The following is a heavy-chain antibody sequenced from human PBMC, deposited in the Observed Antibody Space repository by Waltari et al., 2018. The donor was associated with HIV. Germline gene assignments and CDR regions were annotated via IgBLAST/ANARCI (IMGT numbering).Heavy chain of an antibody. D-gene: IGHD2-15*01. CDR3: ARDQPTLRYCSGGSCGFQH. V-gene: IGHV1-18*01. J-gene: IGHJ1*01. Sequence: QVQLVQSGAEVKKPGASVKVSCKASGYTFTSYGISWVRQAPGQGLEWMGWISAYNGNTNYAQKLQGRVTITTDPSTSTAYMELRSLRSDDTAVYYWARDQPTLRYCSGGSCGFQHWGQGTLVTVSS. CDR1: GYTFTSYG. CDR2: ISAYNGNT.